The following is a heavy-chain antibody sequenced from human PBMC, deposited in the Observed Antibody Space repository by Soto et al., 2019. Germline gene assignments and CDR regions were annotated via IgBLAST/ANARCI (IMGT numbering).Heavy chain of an antibody. Sequence: GGALRRSCSASGFTFSSYAMSWVRQAPGKGLEWVSAISGNGGSTYYADSVKGRFTISRDNSKNTLYLQMNSLRAEDTAVYYCAKESFNTGTFDYWGQGTLVTVSS. CDR2: ISGNGGST. CDR1: GFTFSSYA. D-gene: IGHD1-1*01. V-gene: IGHV3-23*01. J-gene: IGHJ4*02. CDR3: AKESFNTGTFDY.